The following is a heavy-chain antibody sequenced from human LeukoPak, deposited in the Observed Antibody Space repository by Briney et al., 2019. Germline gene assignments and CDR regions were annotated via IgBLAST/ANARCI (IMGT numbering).Heavy chain of an antibody. D-gene: IGHD2-15*01. V-gene: IGHV3-23*01. CDR1: GFIVSSNY. CDR2: IGGSGGST. Sequence: GGSLRLSCAASGFIVSSNYMSWVRQAPGKGLEWLSGIGGSGGSTYYADSVKGRFTISRDNSKNTLYLQMNSLRAEDTAVYYCAKNYCGGGSCYTWAFDIWGQGTMVTVSS. CDR3: AKNYCGGGSCYTWAFDI. J-gene: IGHJ3*02.